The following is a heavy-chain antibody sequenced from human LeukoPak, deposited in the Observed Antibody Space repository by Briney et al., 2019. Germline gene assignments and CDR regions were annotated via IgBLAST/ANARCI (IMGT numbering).Heavy chain of an antibody. Sequence: GGSLRLSCAASGFTFSSYGMHWVRQAPGKGLEWVAVISYDGSNKYYADSVKGRFTISRDNSKNTLYLQMNSLRAEDTAVYYCAKDIYSYNDQTQMRGPGLDYWGQGTLVTVSS. CDR3: AKDIYSYNDQTQMRGPGLDY. CDR1: GFTFSSYG. V-gene: IGHV3-30*18. CDR2: ISYDGSNK. J-gene: IGHJ4*02. D-gene: IGHD5-18*01.